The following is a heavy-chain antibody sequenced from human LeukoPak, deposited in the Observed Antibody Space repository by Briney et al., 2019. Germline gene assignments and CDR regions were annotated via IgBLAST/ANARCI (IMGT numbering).Heavy chain of an antibody. V-gene: IGHV3-48*04. Sequence: GGSLRLSCAASGFTFSSYTMNWVRQAPGKGLEWVAHISTTSRAIYYADSVRGRFTVSRDNAKNSLYLQMNSLRAEDTAVYYCARGGSRGSFDLWGQGTLVTVSS. D-gene: IGHD2-15*01. CDR3: ARGGSRGSFDL. CDR1: GFTFSSYT. J-gene: IGHJ5*02. CDR2: ISTTSRAI.